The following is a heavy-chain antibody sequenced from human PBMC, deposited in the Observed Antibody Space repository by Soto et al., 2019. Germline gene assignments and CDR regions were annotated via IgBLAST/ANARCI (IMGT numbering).Heavy chain of an antibody. Sequence: TSETLSLTCTVSGGSIRNYFWTWIGQPAGKGLEWIGRIYSSGNTVYNASLKSRVTMSIDMSKNQFSLKLSSMTAADTAVYYCVRDVESPGISGSWGAFDIWGQGTVVTVSS. D-gene: IGHD1-20*01. CDR2: IYSSGNT. CDR3: VRDVESPGISGSWGAFDI. V-gene: IGHV4-4*07. CDR1: GGSIRNYF. J-gene: IGHJ3*02.